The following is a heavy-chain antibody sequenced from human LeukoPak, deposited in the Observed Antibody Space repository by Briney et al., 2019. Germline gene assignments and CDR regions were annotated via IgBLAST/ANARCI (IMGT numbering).Heavy chain of an antibody. Sequence: GGSLRLSCAASGFTVSDNYMSWVRQAPGKGLEWVAVISYDGSNKYYADSVKGRFTISRDNSKNTLYLQMNSLRAEDTAVYYCAKGSGSGWSFDYWGQGTLVTVSS. D-gene: IGHD6-19*01. J-gene: IGHJ4*02. CDR1: GFTVSDNY. V-gene: IGHV3-30*18. CDR2: ISYDGSNK. CDR3: AKGSGSGWSFDY.